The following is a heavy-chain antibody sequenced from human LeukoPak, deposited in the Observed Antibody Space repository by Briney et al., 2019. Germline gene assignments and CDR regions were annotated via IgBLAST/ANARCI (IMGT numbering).Heavy chain of an antibody. V-gene: IGHV3-23*01. CDR1: GFTFSSYA. CDR2: TRGGGGGT. D-gene: IGHD3-22*01. CDR3: AKAVGSSGYFSRDAFDI. Sequence: GSLRLSYAPSGFTFSSYAMSWVRQAPGKGLEWVAVTRGGGGGTYYADSVRGRFTISRDNSKNTVYLQINSLRAEDTAIYYCAKAVGSSGYFSRDAFDIWGQGTMVTVSS. J-gene: IGHJ3*02.